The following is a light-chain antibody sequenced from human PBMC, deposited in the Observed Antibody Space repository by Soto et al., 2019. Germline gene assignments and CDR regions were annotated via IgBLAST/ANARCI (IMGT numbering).Light chain of an antibody. CDR3: QQSYSTPLN. Sequence: DIQITQSPSSLSESAGDRVTITCRASQGISTYLNWYQQKPGKAPKLLIYAASSLQSGVPSRFSGSGSGTDFTLTISSLQPEDFATYYCQQSYSTPLNFGGGNKGDIK. CDR2: AAS. V-gene: IGKV1-39*01. CDR1: QGISTY. J-gene: IGKJ4*01.